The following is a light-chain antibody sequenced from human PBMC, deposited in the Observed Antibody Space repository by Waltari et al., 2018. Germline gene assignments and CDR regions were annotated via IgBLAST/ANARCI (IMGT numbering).Light chain of an antibody. CDR3: SSYGASMTLL. CDR1: KRDIGTFNL. V-gene: IGLV2-14*02. Sequence: QSALPQPASVSGSPGQSLTISCTGSKRDIGTFNLVSWYEQPPGKAPKLIIYEVKNRPSGVSDRFSGSKSDNTASLTISGLQHEDEATYFCSSYGASMTLLFGGGTRVTVL. J-gene: IGLJ3*02. CDR2: EVK.